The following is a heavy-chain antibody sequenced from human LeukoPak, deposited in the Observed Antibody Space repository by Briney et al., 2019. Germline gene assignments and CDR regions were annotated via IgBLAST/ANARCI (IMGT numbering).Heavy chain of an antibody. Sequence: SETLSLTCTVSGGSISSYYWSWIRQPPGKGLEWIGYVYYSGSTNYNPSLKSRVTISVDTSKNQFSLKLTSVTAADTAVYYCAREDSGSFSQFDCWGQGTLVTVSS. CDR2: VYYSGST. CDR3: AREDSGSFSQFDC. D-gene: IGHD1-26*01. V-gene: IGHV4-59*01. CDR1: GGSISSYY. J-gene: IGHJ4*02.